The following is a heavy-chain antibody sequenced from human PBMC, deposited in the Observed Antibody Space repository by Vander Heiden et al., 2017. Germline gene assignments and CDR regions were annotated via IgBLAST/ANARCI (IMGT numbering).Heavy chain of an antibody. J-gene: IGHJ4*02. V-gene: IGHV3-30*18. D-gene: IGHD6-19*01. Sequence: QVQLVESGGGVVEPGRSLRLSCAASEFTFSSYGMHWVRQAPGKGLEWVAVISYDGSNKYYADSVKGRFTISRDNSKNTLYLQMNSLRAEDTAVYYCAKDRGAVAGTRGVALDYWGQGTLVTVSS. CDR3: AKDRGAVAGTRGVALDY. CDR1: EFTFSSYG. CDR2: ISYDGSNK.